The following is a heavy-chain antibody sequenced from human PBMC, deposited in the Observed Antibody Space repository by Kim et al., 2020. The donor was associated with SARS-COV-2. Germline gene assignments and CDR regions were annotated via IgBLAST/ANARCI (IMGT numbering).Heavy chain of an antibody. CDR3: ARDGLRGVVFVNNWLDP. J-gene: IGHJ5*02. Sequence: ASVKVSCKASGYTFTSYSIKWVRQAPGQGLEYMGWINPNDGDPTYAQGFPGRFVFSMDTSASTAYLQITSLKAEDTAVYYCARDGLRGVVFVNNWLDPWG. D-gene: IGHD3-10*01. CDR1: GYTFTSYS. CDR2: INPNDGDP. V-gene: IGHV7-4-1*02.